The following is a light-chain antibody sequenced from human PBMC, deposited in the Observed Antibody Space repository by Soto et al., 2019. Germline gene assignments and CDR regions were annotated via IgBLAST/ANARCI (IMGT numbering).Light chain of an antibody. CDR2: TTS. J-gene: IGKJ1*01. V-gene: IGKV1-39*01. CDR1: QSISSY. Sequence: DIQMTQSPSFLSAYVGDRVTITCRASQSISSYLNWYQQKPGKAPNLLIYTTSTLESGVPSRFSGSGSGTDFTLTISSLQPEDFATYFCQQSYSRPRTFGRGTKVEI. CDR3: QQSYSRPRT.